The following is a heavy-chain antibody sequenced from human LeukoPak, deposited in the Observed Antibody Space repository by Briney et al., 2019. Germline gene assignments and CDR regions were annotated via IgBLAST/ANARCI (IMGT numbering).Heavy chain of an antibody. CDR1: GYTFTSYG. Sequence: GSSVKVSCKASGYTFTSYGISWVRQAPGQGRDGMGWISAYNCNTNYAQKLQGRVTMTTDTSTSTAYMELRSLRSDDTAVYYCAREGAAAGYFDYWGQGTLVTVSS. CDR2: ISAYNCNT. D-gene: IGHD6-13*01. V-gene: IGHV1-18*01. J-gene: IGHJ4*02. CDR3: AREGAAAGYFDY.